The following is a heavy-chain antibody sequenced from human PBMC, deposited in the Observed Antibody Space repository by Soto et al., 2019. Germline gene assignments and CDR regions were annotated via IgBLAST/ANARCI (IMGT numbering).Heavy chain of an antibody. CDR3: ASGIQLWLRRINNGYSG. Sequence: QVQLVQAGAEEKNPESSVTVACKAPVGTFTTYALSWVRQDPGQGLEWRGGIIPMFGTANYAPRFQYRVTITADQSMNTVYVELSSWRSEDTAVYFCASGIQLWLRRINNGYSGWGQGTLVTVSS. J-gene: IGHJ4*02. V-gene: IGHV1-69*12. D-gene: IGHD5-18*01. CDR1: VGTFTTYA. CDR2: IIPMFGTA.